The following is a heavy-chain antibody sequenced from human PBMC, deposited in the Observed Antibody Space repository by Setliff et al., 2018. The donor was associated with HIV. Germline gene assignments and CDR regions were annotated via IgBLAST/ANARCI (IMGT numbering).Heavy chain of an antibody. D-gene: IGHD6-6*01. V-gene: IGHV1-18*01. Sequence: VASVKVSCKTSGYTFTTSGISWVRQAPGQGLEWMGWINIYSGNTNYAQRFRGRVTMTADPSTSTVYMELRSLRSDDTAVYYCARDKSSSVWEYWGQGTQVTVSS. J-gene: IGHJ4*02. CDR2: INIYSGNT. CDR1: GYTFTTSG. CDR3: ARDKSSSVWEY.